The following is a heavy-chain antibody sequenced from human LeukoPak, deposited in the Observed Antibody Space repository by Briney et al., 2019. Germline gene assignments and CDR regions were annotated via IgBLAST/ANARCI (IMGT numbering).Heavy chain of an antibody. Sequence: SETLSLTCTVSGGSISSYYWSWIRQPPGKGLEWIGYIYTSGSTNYNPSLKSRVTISVDTSKNQFSLKLSSVTAAATAVYYCARRDYYDSSGYSFAFDIWGQGTMVTVSS. CDR2: IYTSGST. J-gene: IGHJ3*02. D-gene: IGHD3-22*01. CDR3: ARRDYYDSSGYSFAFDI. CDR1: GGSISSYY. V-gene: IGHV4-4*09.